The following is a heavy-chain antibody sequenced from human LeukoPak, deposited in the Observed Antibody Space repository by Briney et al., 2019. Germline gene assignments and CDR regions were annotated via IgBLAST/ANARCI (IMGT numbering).Heavy chain of an antibody. J-gene: IGHJ3*02. CDR3: ASPEWLPDSIDI. Sequence: GSLRLSCAASGIPFSSYSMNWVRQAPGKGLEWVSSISSSSSYIYYADSVKGRFTISRDNAKNSLYLQMNSLRAEDTAVYYCASPEWLPDSIDIWGQGTMVTVSS. CDR2: ISSSSSYI. D-gene: IGHD3-3*01. CDR1: GIPFSSYS. V-gene: IGHV3-21*01.